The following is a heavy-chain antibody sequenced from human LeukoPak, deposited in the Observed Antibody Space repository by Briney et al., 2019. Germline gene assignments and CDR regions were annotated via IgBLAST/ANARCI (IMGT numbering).Heavy chain of an antibody. Sequence: SETLSLTCTVSGGSIRSSYYYWGWIRQPPGKGLEWIGEINHSGSTNYNPSLKSRVTISVDTSKNQFSLKLSSVTAADTAVYYCARGRDYVCDYWGQGTLVTVSS. CDR2: INHSGST. J-gene: IGHJ4*02. CDR3: ARGRDYVCDY. V-gene: IGHV4-39*07. D-gene: IGHD4-17*01. CDR1: GGSIRSSYYY.